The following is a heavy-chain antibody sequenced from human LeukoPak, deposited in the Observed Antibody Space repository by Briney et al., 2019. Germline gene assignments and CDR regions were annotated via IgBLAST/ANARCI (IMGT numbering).Heavy chain of an antibody. CDR3: ARAYPKQLAPDY. D-gene: IGHD6-6*01. CDR1: GFTFSSYG. CDR2: ISYDGSRK. J-gene: IGHJ4*02. V-gene: IGHV3-30*03. Sequence: GRSLRLSCAASGFTFSSYGMHWVRQAPGKGLECVALISYDGSRKDYADSVRGRFTISRDNSKNTLYLQMNSLRAEDTAVYYCARAYPKQLAPDYWGQGTLVTVSS.